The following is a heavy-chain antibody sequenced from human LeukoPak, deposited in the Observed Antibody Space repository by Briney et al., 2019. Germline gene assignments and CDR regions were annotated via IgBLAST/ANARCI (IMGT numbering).Heavy chain of an antibody. D-gene: IGHD4/OR15-4a*01. Sequence: PGGSLRLSCAASGFTFSSYGMHWVRQAPGKGLEWVAVISYDGSNKYYADSAKGRFTISRDNSKNTLYLQMNSLRVEDTAVYYCAKDGARNPRSYYFDYWGQGTLVTVSS. CDR3: AKDGARNPRSYYFDY. CDR1: GFTFSSYG. CDR2: ISYDGSNK. V-gene: IGHV3-30*18. J-gene: IGHJ4*02.